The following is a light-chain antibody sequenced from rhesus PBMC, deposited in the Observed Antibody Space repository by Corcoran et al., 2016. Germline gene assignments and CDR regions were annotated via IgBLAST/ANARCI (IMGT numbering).Light chain of an antibody. CDR2: GAS. Sequence: ETVVTQSPATLSLSPGERATLSCRASQSVGSYLAWYQQKPGQAPRLHIYGASSRATGIPDRFSGSGSGTDFTLTISSLEPEDVGVYYCQQSSNLSPLTFGGGTKVEIK. J-gene: IGKJ4*01. V-gene: IGKV3-24*04. CDR1: QSVGSY. CDR3: QQSSNLSPLT.